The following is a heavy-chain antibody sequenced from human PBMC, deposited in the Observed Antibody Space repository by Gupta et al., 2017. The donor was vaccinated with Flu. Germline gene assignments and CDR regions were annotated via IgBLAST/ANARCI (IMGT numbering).Heavy chain of an antibody. CDR3: ARVTSDSYGYPFDY. D-gene: IGHD5-18*01. CDR1: GYTFTGYY. J-gene: IGHJ4*02. Sequence: QVQLVQSGAEVKKPGASVKVSCKASGYTFTGYYMHWVRQAPGQGLEWMGWINPNSGDTAISTAYMELSRLRSDDTAVYYCARVTSDSYGYPFDYWGQGTLVTVSS. V-gene: IGHV1-2*02. CDR2: INPNSG.